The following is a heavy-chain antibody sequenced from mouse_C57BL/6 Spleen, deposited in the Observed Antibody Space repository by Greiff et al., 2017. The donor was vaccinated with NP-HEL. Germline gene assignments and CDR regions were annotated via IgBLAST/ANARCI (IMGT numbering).Heavy chain of an antibody. V-gene: IGHV1-64*01. Sequence: QVQLQQPGAELVKPGASVKLSCKASGYTFTSYWMHWVKQRPGQGLEWIGMIHPNSGSTNYNEKFKSKATLTVDKSSSTAYMQLSSLTSEDSAVYYWSRGGYSNYDAMDYWGQGTSVTVSS. CDR3: SRGGYSNYDAMDY. CDR1: GYTFTSYW. CDR2: IHPNSGST. J-gene: IGHJ4*01. D-gene: IGHD2-5*01.